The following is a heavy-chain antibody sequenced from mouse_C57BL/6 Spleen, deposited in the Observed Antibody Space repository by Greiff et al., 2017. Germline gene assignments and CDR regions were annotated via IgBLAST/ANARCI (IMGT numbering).Heavy chain of an antibody. D-gene: IGHD2-3*01. V-gene: IGHV1-81*01. CDR3: ARSKLQGYYFDY. CDR1: GYTFTSYG. Sequence: QVQLVESGAELARPGASVKLSCKASGYTFTSYGISWVKQRTGQGLEWIGEIYPRSGNTYYNEKFKGKATLTADKSSSTAYMELRSLTSEDSAVYFCARSKLQGYYFDYWGQGTSVTVSS. CDR2: IYPRSGNT. J-gene: IGHJ4*01.